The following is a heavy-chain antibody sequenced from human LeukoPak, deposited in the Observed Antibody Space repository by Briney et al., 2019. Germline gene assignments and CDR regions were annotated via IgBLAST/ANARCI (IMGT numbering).Heavy chain of an antibody. CDR2: ISSSSSYI. D-gene: IGHD3-10*01. CDR1: GFTFSSYS. V-gene: IGHV3-21*01. J-gene: IGHJ4*02. Sequence: PGGSLRLSCAASGFTFSSYSMNWVRQAPGKGLEWVSSISSSSSYIYYADSVKGRFTISRDNSKNTLYLQMNSLRAEDTAVYYCAKDVDPFGSGSYVEGFDYWGQGTLVTVSS. CDR3: AKDVDPFGSGSYVEGFDY.